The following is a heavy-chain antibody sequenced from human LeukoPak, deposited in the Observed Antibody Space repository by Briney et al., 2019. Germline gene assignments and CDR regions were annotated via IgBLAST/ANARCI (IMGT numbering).Heavy chain of an antibody. J-gene: IGHJ4*02. CDR2: IGPNGAST. CDR1: GFTLSNHF. D-gene: IGHD3-9*01. V-gene: IGHV3-64D*06. Sequence: GGSLRLSCSTSGFTLSNHFMHWVRQAPGKGLEYVSSIGPNGASTLYADSVKGRFTISRDNSKNALYLQLTSLRLEDTALYYCVKDLTGTWSFDYWGQGTLVTVSS. CDR3: VKDLTGTWSFDY.